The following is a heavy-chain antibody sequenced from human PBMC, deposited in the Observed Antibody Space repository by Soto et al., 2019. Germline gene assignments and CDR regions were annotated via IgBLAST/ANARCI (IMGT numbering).Heavy chain of an antibody. CDR1: GGSISDYY. J-gene: IGHJ4*02. CDR3: ARQAID. CDR2: VYYSGST. V-gene: IGHV4-59*08. Sequence: SETLSLTCTVSGGSISDYYWSWFRQAPGKGLDWIGYVYYSGSTNYNPSLQSRVTISVDTSKNQFSLKLRYVTAADTAVYYCARQAIDWGQGTLVTVSS.